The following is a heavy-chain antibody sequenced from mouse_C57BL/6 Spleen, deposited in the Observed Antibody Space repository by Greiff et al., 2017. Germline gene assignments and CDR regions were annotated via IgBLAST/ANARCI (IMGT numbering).Heavy chain of an antibody. CDR3: ASVYYSNPYYFDY. Sequence: VQLQQSGPGLVQPSQSLSITCTVSGFSLTSYGVHWVRQSPGKGLEWLGVIWSGGSTDYNAAFISRLSISKDNSKSQVFFKMNSLQADDTAIYYCASVYYSNPYYFDYWGQGTTLTVSS. V-gene: IGHV2-2*01. D-gene: IGHD2-5*01. CDR1: GFSLTSYG. CDR2: IWSGGST. J-gene: IGHJ2*01.